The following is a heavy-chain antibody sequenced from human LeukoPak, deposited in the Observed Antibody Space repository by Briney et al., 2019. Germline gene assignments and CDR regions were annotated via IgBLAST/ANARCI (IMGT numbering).Heavy chain of an antibody. V-gene: IGHV1-2*02. J-gene: IGHJ4*02. CDR3: ARSPVLRYFDWLLDPFDY. CDR1: GYTFTGYY. CDR2: INPNSGGT. D-gene: IGHD3-9*01. Sequence: ASVTVSCKASGYTFTGYYMHWVRQAPGQGLEWMGWINPNSGGTNYAQKFQGRVTMTRDTSISTAYMELSRLRSDDTAVYYCARSPVLRYFDWLLDPFDYWGQGTLVTVSS.